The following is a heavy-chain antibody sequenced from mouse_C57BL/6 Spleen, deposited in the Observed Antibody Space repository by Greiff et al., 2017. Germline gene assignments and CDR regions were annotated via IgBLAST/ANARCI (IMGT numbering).Heavy chain of an antibody. D-gene: IGHD4-1*01. J-gene: IGHJ2*01. CDR3: ASPLTGTGFDY. V-gene: IGHV14-2*01. Sequence: DVQLQQSGAELVKPGASVKLSCTASGFNIKDYYMHWVKQRTEQGLEWIGRIDPEDGETKYAPNFQGKATITADTSSNTAYLQLSSLTSEDTAVYYCASPLTGTGFDYWGQGTTLTVSS. CDR2: IDPEDGET. CDR1: GFNIKDYY.